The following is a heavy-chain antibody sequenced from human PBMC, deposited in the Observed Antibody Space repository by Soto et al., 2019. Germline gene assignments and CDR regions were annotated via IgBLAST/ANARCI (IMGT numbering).Heavy chain of an antibody. CDR1: GGTFSSYA. CDR2: IIPIFGTA. CDR3: ARSTSGDIVVVPAAKGYSSGWYQGYYYYGMDV. Sequence: GASVKVSCKASGGTFSSYAISWVRQAPGQGLERMGGIIPIFGTANYAQKFQGRVTITADESTSTAYMELSSLRSEDTAVYYCARSTSGDIVVVPAAKGYSSGWYQGYYYYGMDVWGQGTTVTVSS. J-gene: IGHJ6*02. V-gene: IGHV1-69*13. D-gene: IGHD2-2*01.